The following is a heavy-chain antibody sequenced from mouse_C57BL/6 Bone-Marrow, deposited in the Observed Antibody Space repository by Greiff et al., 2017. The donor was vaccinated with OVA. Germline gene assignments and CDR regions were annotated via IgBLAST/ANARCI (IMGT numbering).Heavy chain of an antibody. D-gene: IGHD1-1*01. Sequence: EVMLVESGGGLVQPGGSLSLSCAASGFTFTDYYMSWVRQPPGKALEWLGFIRNKANGYTTEYSASVKGRFTISRDNFQSILYLQMNALRAEDSATYYCARYNYYGSSYYFDYWGQGTTLTVSS. CDR1: GFTFTDYY. CDR2: IRNKANGYTT. V-gene: IGHV7-3*01. CDR3: ARYNYYGSSYYFDY. J-gene: IGHJ2*01.